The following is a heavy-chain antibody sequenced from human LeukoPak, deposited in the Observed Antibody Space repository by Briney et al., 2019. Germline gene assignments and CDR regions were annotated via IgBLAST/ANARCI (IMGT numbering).Heavy chain of an antibody. CDR3: AREYNSGPKQTDAFDL. CDR2: ISGDEIWT. J-gene: IGHJ3*01. V-gene: IGHV3-74*03. D-gene: IGHD6-19*01. CDR1: GFTLSNHR. Sequence: PGGSLRLSCSASGFTLSNHRMHSVRQAPGKGLVWVSRISGDEIWTTYADSVKGRFIISRDNSKDTLYLQMNTLRTEDTAVYYCAREYNSGPKQTDAFDLWGQGTMVTVSS.